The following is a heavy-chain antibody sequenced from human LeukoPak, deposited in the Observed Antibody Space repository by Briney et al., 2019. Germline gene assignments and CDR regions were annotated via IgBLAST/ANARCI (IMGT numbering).Heavy chain of an antibody. CDR2: INQDGSEK. V-gene: IGHV3-7*01. CDR1: GFTFSSYW. Sequence: PGGSLRLSCAASGFTFSSYWMSWVRQAPGKGLEWVANINQDGSEKYYVDSVKGRFTISRDNGKNSLYLQMNSLRVEDTALYYCVTESHYWGQGTLVTVSS. CDR3: VTESHY. J-gene: IGHJ4*02.